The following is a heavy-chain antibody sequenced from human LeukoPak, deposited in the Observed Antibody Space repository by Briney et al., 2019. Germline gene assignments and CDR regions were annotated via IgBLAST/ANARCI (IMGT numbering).Heavy chain of an antibody. J-gene: IGHJ6*02. CDR3: ARDDCSSTSCYYYYGMDV. CDR2: INSDGSEG. V-gene: IGHV3-7*03. Sequence: GGSLRLSCAASGFTFSSYAMSWSRQAPGKGLEWVASINSDGSEGYYADVVKGRFTISRDNAKNSLYLQINSLRAEDTAVYYCARDDCSSTSCYYYYGMDVWGQGTTVTVSS. D-gene: IGHD2-2*01. CDR1: GFTFSSYA.